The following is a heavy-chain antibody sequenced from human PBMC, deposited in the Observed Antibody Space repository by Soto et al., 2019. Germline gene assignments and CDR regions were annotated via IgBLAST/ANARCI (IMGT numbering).Heavy chain of an antibody. CDR1: GFTFSSYG. J-gene: IGHJ4*02. V-gene: IGHV3-33*01. CDR2: IWYDGSNK. CDR3: ARDRRTTVTTYYFDY. D-gene: IGHD4-17*01. Sequence: AGGSLRLSCAAAGFTFSSYGRHWVRQAPGKGLEWVAVIWYDGSNKYYADSVKGRFTISRDNSKNTLYLQMNSLRAEDTAVYYCARDRRTTVTTYYFDYWGQGTMVTVSS.